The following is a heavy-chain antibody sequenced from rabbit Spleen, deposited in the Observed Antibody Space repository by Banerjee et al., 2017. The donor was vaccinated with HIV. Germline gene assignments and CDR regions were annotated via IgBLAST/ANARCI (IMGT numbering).Heavy chain of an antibody. CDR2: IYAAKGST. D-gene: IGHD6-1*01. CDR1: GIDFTNYY. CDR3: ARGASSYDYIDGYFNL. V-gene: IGHV1S7*01. Sequence: QLVESGGGLVQPGGSLKLSCKASGIDFTNYYISWVRQAPGKGLEWIGIIYAAKGSTDYASWVNGRFTISSDNAQSTVDLKMTSLTAADTATYFCARGASSYDYIDGYFNLWGPGTLVTVS. J-gene: IGHJ4*01.